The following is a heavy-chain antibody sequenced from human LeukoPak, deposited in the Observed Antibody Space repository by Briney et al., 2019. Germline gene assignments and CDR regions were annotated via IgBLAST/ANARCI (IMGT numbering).Heavy chain of an antibody. D-gene: IGHD1-26*01. Sequence: SVKVSCKASGGTFSSYAISWVRQAPGQGLEWMGGVIPIFGTANYAQKFQGRVTITTDESTSTAYMELSSLRSEDTAVYYCARDLRGIVGATRDFYAFDIWGQGTMVTVSS. CDR2: VIPIFGTA. V-gene: IGHV1-69*05. CDR3: ARDLRGIVGATRDFYAFDI. CDR1: GGTFSSYA. J-gene: IGHJ3*02.